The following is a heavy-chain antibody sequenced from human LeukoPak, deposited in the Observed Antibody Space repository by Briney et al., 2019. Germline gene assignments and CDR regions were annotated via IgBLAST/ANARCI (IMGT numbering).Heavy chain of an antibody. V-gene: IGHV1-8*03. CDR2: MNPNSGNT. Sequence: ASVKVSFKASGYTFTSYDINWVRQATGQGLEWMGWMNPNSGNTDYAQKFQGRFTITINTSISTAYMELSSLRSEDTAVYYCARESWYSSGWDDAFDIWGQGTMVTVSS. J-gene: IGHJ3*02. CDR1: GYTFTSYD. D-gene: IGHD6-19*01. CDR3: ARESWYSSGWDDAFDI.